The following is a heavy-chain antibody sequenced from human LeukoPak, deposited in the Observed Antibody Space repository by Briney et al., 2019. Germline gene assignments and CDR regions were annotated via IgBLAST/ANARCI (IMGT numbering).Heavy chain of an antibody. V-gene: IGHV3-7*01. CDR3: LAESSTSYEGY. D-gene: IGHD6-6*01. CDR1: GFTFSRHW. Sequence: GGSLRLSCASSGFTFSRHWMDWGRQAPGKGGEGVANIKEDGSVRQYVDSVKGRFTISRDNGKNSLYLQMNSLRAEDTAVYYCLAESSTSYEGYWGQGTLVTVSS. J-gene: IGHJ4*02. CDR2: IKEDGSVR.